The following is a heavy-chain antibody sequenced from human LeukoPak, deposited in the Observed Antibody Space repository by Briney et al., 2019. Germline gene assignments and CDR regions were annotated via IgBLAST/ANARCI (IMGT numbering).Heavy chain of an antibody. CDR1: GGSISSYY. J-gene: IGHJ2*01. Sequence: SETLSLTCTVSGGSISSYYWSWIRQPPGKGLEWIGYIYYSGSTNYNPSLKSRVTISVDTSKNRFSLKLSSVTAADTAVYYCARDFVPPRNHWYFDLWGRGTLVTVSS. D-gene: IGHD3-3*01. CDR3: ARDFVPPRNHWYFDL. CDR2: IYYSGST. V-gene: IGHV4-59*01.